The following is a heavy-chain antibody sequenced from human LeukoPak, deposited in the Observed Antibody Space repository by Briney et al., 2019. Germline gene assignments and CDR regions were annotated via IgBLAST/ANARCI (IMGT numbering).Heavy chain of an antibody. J-gene: IGHJ4*02. CDR1: GFTFSSYW. Sequence: GGSLRLSCAASGFTFSSYWMSWVRQAPGKGLEWVANIKRDGSEKYYVDSVKGRFTISRDNAKNSLYLQMNSLRAEDTAVYYCARDDYLELSSSWSYWGQGTLVTVSS. D-gene: IGHD6-13*01. CDR3: ARDDYLELSSSWSY. CDR2: IKRDGSEK. V-gene: IGHV3-7*01.